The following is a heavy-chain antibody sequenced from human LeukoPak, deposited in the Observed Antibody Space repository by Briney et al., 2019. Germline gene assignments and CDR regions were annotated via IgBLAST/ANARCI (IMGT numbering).Heavy chain of an antibody. CDR2: IRSKANSYAT. Sequence: GGSLRLSCAASGFTFSGSAMHWIRQASGKGLEWVGRIRSKANSYATAYAASVKGRFTISRDDSKNTAYLQMNSLKTEDTAVYYCTRLEARYDFWSGYFNYYGMDVWGQGTTVTVSS. V-gene: IGHV3-73*01. CDR3: TRLEARYDFWSGYFNYYGMDV. J-gene: IGHJ6*02. CDR1: GFTFSGSA. D-gene: IGHD3-3*01.